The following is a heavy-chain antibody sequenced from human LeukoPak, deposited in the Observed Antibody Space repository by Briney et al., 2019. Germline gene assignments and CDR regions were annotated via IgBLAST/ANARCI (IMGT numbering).Heavy chain of an antibody. CDR3: AKAELGSVAVAGPFDY. D-gene: IGHD6-19*01. CDR2: ISWNSGNI. J-gene: IGHJ4*02. V-gene: IGHV3-9*01. CDR1: GFTFDDYA. Sequence: GGSLRLSCAASGFTFDDYAMHWVRQAPGKGLEWVSVISWNSGNIAYADSVKGRFTISRGNAKNSLYLQMNSLRAEDTALYYCAKAELGSVAVAGPFDYWGQGTLVTVSS.